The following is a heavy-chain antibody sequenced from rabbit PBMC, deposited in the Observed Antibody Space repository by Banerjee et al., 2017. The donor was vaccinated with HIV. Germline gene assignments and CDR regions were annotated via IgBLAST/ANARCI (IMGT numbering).Heavy chain of an antibody. CDR1: GFTNRSVYW. Sequence: QSLEESGGDLVKPGASLTLTCKASGFTNRSVYWICWVRQAPGKGLEWIACIDNSIHSIWYASWAKGRFTITRSTSLNTVTLQLNSLTAADTATYFCAREDYGDGYFKLWGPGTLVTVS. CDR3: AREDYGDGYFKL. CDR2: IDNSIHSI. V-gene: IGHV1S43*01. J-gene: IGHJ4*01. D-gene: IGHD2-1*01.